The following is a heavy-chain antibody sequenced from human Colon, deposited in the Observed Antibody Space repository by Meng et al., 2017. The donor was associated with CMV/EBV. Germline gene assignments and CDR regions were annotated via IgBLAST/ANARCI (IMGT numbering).Heavy chain of an antibody. CDR1: GGSINSSSYY. V-gene: IGHV4-39*01. Sequence: SETLSLTCTVSGGSINSSSYYWGWIRQPPGKGLEWIGSIYYSGSTYYNPSLKSRVTISVDTSKNQFSLKLSSVTAADTAVYYCARPGCSSTSCYPYNWFDPRGQGTLVTVSS. CDR2: IYYSGST. CDR3: ARPGCSSTSCYPYNWFDP. J-gene: IGHJ5*02. D-gene: IGHD2-2*01.